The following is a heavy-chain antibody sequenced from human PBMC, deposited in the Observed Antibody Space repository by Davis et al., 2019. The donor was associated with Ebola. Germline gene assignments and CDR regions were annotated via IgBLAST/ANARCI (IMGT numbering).Heavy chain of an antibody. CDR2: IYYSGST. D-gene: IGHD1-26*01. V-gene: IGHV4-59*05. CDR1: GGSISTYY. J-gene: IGHJ6*02. CDR3: ARIELDGSYYGYYYYGMDV. Sequence: GSLRLSCTVSGGSISTYYWSWIRQPPGKGLEWIGSIYYSGSTYYNPSLKSRVTISVDTSKNQFSLKLSSVTAADTAVYYCARIELDGSYYGYYYYGMDVWGQGTTVTVSS.